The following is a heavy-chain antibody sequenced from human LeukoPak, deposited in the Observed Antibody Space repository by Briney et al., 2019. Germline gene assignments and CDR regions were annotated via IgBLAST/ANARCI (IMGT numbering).Heavy chain of an antibody. CDR2: IYSGGST. Sequence: PGGSLRLSCAASGFTVSSNYMSWVRQAPGKGLEWVSVIYSGGSTYYADSVKGRFTISRDNSKNTLCLQMNSLRAEDTAVYYCAREDFGRNYFDYWGQGTLVTVSS. CDR3: AREDFGRNYFDY. D-gene: IGHD3-10*01. CDR1: GFTVSSNY. V-gene: IGHV3-66*02. J-gene: IGHJ4*02.